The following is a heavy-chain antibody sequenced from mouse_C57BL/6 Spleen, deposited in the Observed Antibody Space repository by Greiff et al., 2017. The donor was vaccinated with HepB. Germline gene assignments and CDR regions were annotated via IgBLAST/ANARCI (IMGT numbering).Heavy chain of an antibody. J-gene: IGHJ2*01. CDR2: ISSGGDYI. Sequence: EVKLVESGEGLVKPGGSLKLSCAASGFTFSSYAMSWVRQTPEKRLEWVAYISSGGDYIYYADTVKGRFTISRDNARNTLYLQMSSLKSEDTAMYYCTRDESQYYFDYWGQGTTLTVSS. D-gene: IGHD2-13*01. V-gene: IGHV5-9-1*02. CDR3: TRDESQYYFDY. CDR1: GFTFSSYA.